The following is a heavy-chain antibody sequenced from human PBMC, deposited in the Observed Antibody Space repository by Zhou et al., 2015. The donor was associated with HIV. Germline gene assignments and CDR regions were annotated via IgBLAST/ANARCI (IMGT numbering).Heavy chain of an antibody. Sequence: QMQLVQSGPEVKKPGTSVKVSCKASGFTFTSSAVQWVRQARGQRLEWIGWIVVGSGNTNYAQKFQERVTITRDMSTSTAYMELSSLRSEDTAVYYCAADPGYCSGGSCSNYYMDVWGKGTTVTVSS. J-gene: IGHJ6*03. CDR2: IVVGSGNT. D-gene: IGHD2-15*01. CDR3: AADPGYCSGGSCSNYYMDV. CDR1: GFTFTSSA. V-gene: IGHV1-58*01.